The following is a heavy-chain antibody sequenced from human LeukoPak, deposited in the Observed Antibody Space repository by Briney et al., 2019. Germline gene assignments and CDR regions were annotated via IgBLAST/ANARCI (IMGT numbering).Heavy chain of an antibody. CDR1: GYTLTELS. V-gene: IGHV1-24*01. J-gene: IGHJ4*02. Sequence: ASVKVSCKVSGYTLTELSMHWVRQAPGKGLEWMGGFDPEDGETIYAQKFQGRVTMTEDTSTDTAYMELSSLRSEDTAVYYCATPTRGYSSGWYDYWGQGTLATVSS. CDR3: ATPTRGYSSGWYDY. CDR2: FDPEDGET. D-gene: IGHD6-19*01.